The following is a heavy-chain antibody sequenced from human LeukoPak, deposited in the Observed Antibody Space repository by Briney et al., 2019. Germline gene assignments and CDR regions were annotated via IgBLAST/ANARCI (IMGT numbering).Heavy chain of an antibody. D-gene: IGHD3-16*01. CDR1: GGSISSYY. J-gene: IGHJ4*02. CDR2: IFYSGST. Sequence: SETLSLTCTVSGGSISSYYWSWIRQPPGEGLEWIGYIFYSGSTNYNPSLKSRVTISVDTSKNQFSLKLSSVTAADTAVYYCATFSWGSSDYWGQGTLVTVSS. V-gene: IGHV4-59*01. CDR3: ATFSWGSSDY.